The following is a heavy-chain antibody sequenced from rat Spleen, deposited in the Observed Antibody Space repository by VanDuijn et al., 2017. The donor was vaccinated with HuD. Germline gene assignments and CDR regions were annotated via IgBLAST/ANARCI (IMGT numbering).Heavy chain of an antibody. V-gene: IGHV5-20*01. CDR2: ISYDGSST. D-gene: IGHD1-6*01. Sequence: EVQLVESDGGLVQPGRSLKLSCAASGFTFSDYYMAWVRQAPKKGLEWVASISYDGSSTYYRDSVKGRFSISRDNAKSSLYLQMDSLRSEDTATYYCTRDRILRSTGFDYWGQGVMVTVSS. CDR3: TRDRILRSTGFDY. J-gene: IGHJ2*01. CDR1: GFTFSDYY.